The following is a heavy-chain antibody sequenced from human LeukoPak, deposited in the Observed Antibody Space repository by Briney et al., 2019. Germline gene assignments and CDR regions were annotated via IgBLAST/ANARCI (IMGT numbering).Heavy chain of an antibody. D-gene: IGHD2-2*01. Sequence: GGSLRLSRAGSGFTFSRYAMSWVRQGAGRGLEWVSAICKSGGSTFYADSVKGRFTISRDNSKNTLYLQMNSLRAEDTAVYYCAKGVVVAPDVTPFDYWGQGTLVTVSS. J-gene: IGHJ4*02. CDR3: AKGVVVAPDVTPFDY. CDR2: ICKSGGST. V-gene: IGHV3-23*01. CDR1: GFTFSRYA.